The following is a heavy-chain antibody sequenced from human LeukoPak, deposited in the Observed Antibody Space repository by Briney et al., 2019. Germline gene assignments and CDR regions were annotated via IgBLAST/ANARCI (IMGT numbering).Heavy chain of an antibody. CDR3: ARDPHYDILTGPATNDAFDI. J-gene: IGHJ3*02. D-gene: IGHD3-9*01. CDR2: ISAYNGNT. CDR1: GYTFTSYG. V-gene: IGHV1-18*01. Sequence: ASAKVSFKASGYTFTSYGISWVRQAPGQGLEWMGWISAYNGNTNYAQKHQGRVTMTTDTSTSTAYMELRSLRSDDTAVYYCARDPHYDILTGPATNDAFDIWGQGTMVTVSS.